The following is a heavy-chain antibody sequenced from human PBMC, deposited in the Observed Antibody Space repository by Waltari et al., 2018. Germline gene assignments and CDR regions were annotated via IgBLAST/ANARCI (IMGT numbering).Heavy chain of an antibody. V-gene: IGHV4-59*01. J-gene: IGHJ3*02. CDR1: GDSLGTTY. CDR2: VQSSGST. D-gene: IGHD1-7*01. CDR3: ARALWRVGTRGDFFDI. Sequence: QVQLRESGPGLVKSSETLSLTCSVSGDSLGTTYWSWIRQSPGKGLEWIGYVQSSGSTDYNPSFRGRVTMSADASKNQFSLTLESLTAADTATYFCARALWRVGTRGDFFDIWGRGTTVTVS.